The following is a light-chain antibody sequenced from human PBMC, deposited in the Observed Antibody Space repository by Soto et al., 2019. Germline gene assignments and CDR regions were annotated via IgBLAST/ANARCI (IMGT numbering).Light chain of an antibody. Sequence: EVVLTQSPATLSLSPGERATLSCRASQSVSRYLSWYQQKPGQAPRLLLYDASTRATGIPARFSGSVSGTDFTLNISRLESEDFAVYYCQQRSNWPPTFGPGTKVDVK. V-gene: IGKV3-11*01. J-gene: IGKJ3*01. CDR2: DAS. CDR3: QQRSNWPPT. CDR1: QSVSRY.